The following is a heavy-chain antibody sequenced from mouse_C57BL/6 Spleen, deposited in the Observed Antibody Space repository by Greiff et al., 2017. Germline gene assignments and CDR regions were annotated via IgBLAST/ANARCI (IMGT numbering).Heavy chain of an antibody. CDR2: IWSGGST. V-gene: IGHV2-2*01. CDR3: ARKNLPYAMDY. CDR1: GFSLTSYG. J-gene: IGHJ4*01. Sequence: VQLQQSGPGLVQPSQSLSITCTVSGFSLTSYGVHWVRQSPGKGLEWLGVIWSGGSTDYNAAFISRLSISKDNSKSQVFFKMNSLQADDTAIYYCARKNLPYAMDYWGQGTSVTVSS.